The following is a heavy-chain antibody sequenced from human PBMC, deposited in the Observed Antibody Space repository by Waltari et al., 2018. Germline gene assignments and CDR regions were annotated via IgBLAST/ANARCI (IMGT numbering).Heavy chain of an antibody. CDR2: IYYSGST. D-gene: IGHD3-22*01. CDR3: ARDHDSSGYYDY. J-gene: IGHJ4*02. CDR1: GGSISSHY. V-gene: IGHV4-59*11. Sequence: QVQLQESGPGLVKPSETLSLTCTVSGGSISSHYWSWIRQPPGKGLEWIGYIYYSGSTNYNPSLKSRVTISVDTSKNQFSLKLSSVTAADTAVYYCARDHDSSGYYDYWGQGTLVTVSS.